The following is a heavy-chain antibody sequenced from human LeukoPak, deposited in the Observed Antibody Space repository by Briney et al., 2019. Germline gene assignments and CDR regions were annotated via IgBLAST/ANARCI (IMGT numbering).Heavy chain of an antibody. J-gene: IGHJ4*02. V-gene: IGHV4-38-2*01. D-gene: IGHD4-11*01. Sequence: PSETLSLTCVVSGYSISSGYYWGWIRQPPGRGLEWIATIYRGVNTYYNPSLTSRATVSVDMSKNQISLKLNSVTAADTAVYFRARYRNPTVTTADYFDYWGQGALVTVSS. CDR1: GYSISSGYY. CDR2: IYRGVNT. CDR3: ARYRNPTVTTADYFDY.